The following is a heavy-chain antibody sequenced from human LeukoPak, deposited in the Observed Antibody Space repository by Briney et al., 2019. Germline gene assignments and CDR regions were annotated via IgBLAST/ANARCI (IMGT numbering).Heavy chain of an antibody. CDR3: ARVDWLANHYYYMDV. J-gene: IGHJ6*03. Sequence: SETLSLTCTVSGDSVSNYYWGWIRQPPGKGLEWIGSIYHSGSTYYNPSLKSRVTISVDTSKNQFSLKLSSVIAADTAVYYCARVDWLANHYYYMDVWGKGTTVTVSS. CDR2: IYHSGST. CDR1: GDSVSNYY. V-gene: IGHV4-38-2*02. D-gene: IGHD2-21*01.